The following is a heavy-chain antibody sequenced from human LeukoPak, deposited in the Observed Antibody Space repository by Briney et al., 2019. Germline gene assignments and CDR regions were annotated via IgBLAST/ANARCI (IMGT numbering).Heavy chain of an antibody. CDR3: AREVWGPEY. Sequence: GDSLRLSCAASGFTFTKYWMTWVRQALGKGLEWVGNIKQDGSDKNYMDSVKGRFTISRDNTKNSVYLHMSSLRAEDTAVYYCAREVWGPEYWGQGTLVTVSS. CDR2: IKQDGSDK. D-gene: IGHD1-14*01. V-gene: IGHV3-7*01. CDR1: GFTFTKYW. J-gene: IGHJ4*02.